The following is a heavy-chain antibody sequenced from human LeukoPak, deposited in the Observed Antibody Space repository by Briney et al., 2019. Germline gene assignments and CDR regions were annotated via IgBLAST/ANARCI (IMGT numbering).Heavy chain of an antibody. CDR1: GGSISSYY. Sequence: KSSETLSLTCTVSGGSISSYYWSWIRQPPGKGLEWIGYIYYSGSTNYNPSLKSRVTISVDTSKNQFSLKLSSVTAADTAVYYCARLAVRGAPSYFDYWGQGTLVTVSS. J-gene: IGHJ4*02. V-gene: IGHV4-59*01. D-gene: IGHD3-10*01. CDR3: ARLAVRGAPSYFDY. CDR2: IYYSGST.